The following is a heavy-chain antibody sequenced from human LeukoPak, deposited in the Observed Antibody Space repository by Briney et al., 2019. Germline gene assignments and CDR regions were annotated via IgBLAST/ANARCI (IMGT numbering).Heavy chain of an antibody. D-gene: IGHD5-18*01. V-gene: IGHV1-46*01. CDR2: INPSGGST. Sequence: ASVKVSCKASGYTFTSYYMHWVRQAPGQGLEWMGIINPSGGSTSYAQKFQGRVTMTRDMSTSTVYMELSSLRSEDTAVYYCALLLWFGDIDYWGQGTLVTVSS. CDR3: ALLLWFGDIDY. J-gene: IGHJ4*02. CDR1: GYTFTSYY.